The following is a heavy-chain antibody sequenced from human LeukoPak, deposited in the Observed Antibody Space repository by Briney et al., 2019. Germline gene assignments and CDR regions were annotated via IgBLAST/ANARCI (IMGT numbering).Heavy chain of an antibody. J-gene: IGHJ5*02. D-gene: IGHD4-17*01. CDR1: GGSISSYY. CDR2: IYYSGST. CDR3: ARDLFQHGDVPESWFDP. V-gene: IGHV4-59*01. Sequence: PSETLSLTCTVSGGSISSYYWSWIRQPPGKGLEWIGYIYYSGSTNYNPSLKSRVTTSVDTSKNQFSLKLSSVTAADTAVYYCARDLFQHGDVPESWFDPWGQGTLVTVSS.